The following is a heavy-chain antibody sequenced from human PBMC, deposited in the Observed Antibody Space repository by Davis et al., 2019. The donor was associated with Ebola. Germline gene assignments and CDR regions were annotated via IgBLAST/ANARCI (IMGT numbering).Heavy chain of an antibody. CDR1: GGSISSSNW. D-gene: IGHD6-6*01. CDR3: ARDLEDGSSSYFDY. V-gene: IGHV4-4*02. CDR2: IYHSGST. J-gene: IGHJ4*02. Sequence: MPSETLSLTCAVSGGSISSSNWWSWVRQPPGKGLEWIGEIYHSGSTNYNPSLKSRVTISVDTSKNQFSLKLSSVTAADTAVYYCARDLEDGSSSYFDYWGQGTLVTVSS.